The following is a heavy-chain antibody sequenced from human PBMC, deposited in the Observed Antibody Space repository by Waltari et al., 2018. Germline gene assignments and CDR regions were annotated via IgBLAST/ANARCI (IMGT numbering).Heavy chain of an antibody. CDR2: INHPGAT. CDR1: GGTFSGYY. D-gene: IGHD2-15*01. Sequence: QVQLKQWGAGLLKPSETLSLTCAVSGGTFSGYYWTWVRQAPGKGLEWIAGINHPGATHPNPSLWSRVTIAVDPSKNQFSLSLRAVTAADTALYYCARGRRTVVLAETRVPLDPWGQGTQVTVSS. CDR3: ARGRRTVVLAETRVPLDP. V-gene: IGHV4-34*02. J-gene: IGHJ5*02.